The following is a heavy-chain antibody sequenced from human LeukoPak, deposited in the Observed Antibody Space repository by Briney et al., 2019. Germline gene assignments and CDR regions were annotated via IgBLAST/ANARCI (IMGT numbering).Heavy chain of an antibody. Sequence: GGSLRLSCAASGFTFRSYSLNWVRQAPGKGLEWVSSISSSGSTICYADSVKGRFTISRDNAKNSLYLQMNSLRAEDTAVYYCAELGITMIGGVWGKGTTVTISS. CDR3: AELGITMIGGV. J-gene: IGHJ6*04. V-gene: IGHV3-48*04. CDR1: GFTFRSYS. CDR2: ISSSGSTI. D-gene: IGHD3-10*02.